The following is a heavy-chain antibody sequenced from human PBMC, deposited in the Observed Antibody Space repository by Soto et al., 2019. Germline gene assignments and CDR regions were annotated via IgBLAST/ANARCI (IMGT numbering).Heavy chain of an antibody. V-gene: IGHV4-39*01. Sequence: SETLSLTCSVSGDSINSDNYYWGWIRQPPGKGLEWIGSIYYRGDTYYNPSLKTRVTISLDKSKSQFSLKLNSVTAADSAVYFCARLEGLATISYYFDYWGQGTLVTVSS. D-gene: IGHD3-9*01. CDR2: IYYRGDT. CDR1: GDSINSDNYY. J-gene: IGHJ4*02. CDR3: ARLEGLATISYYFDY.